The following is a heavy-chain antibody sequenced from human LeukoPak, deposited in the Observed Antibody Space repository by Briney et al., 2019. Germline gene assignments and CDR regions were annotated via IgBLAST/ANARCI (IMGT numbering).Heavy chain of an antibody. CDR2: ISRSGSTK. Sequence: NPGGSLRLSCAASGFTFSDYNMRWIRQAPGKGLEWVSSISRSGSTKYYADSVKGRFTISRDNAKNSLFLQMNSLRAEDTAVYYFARMKGDYWGQGTLVTVSS. V-gene: IGHV3-11*01. CDR1: GFTFSDYN. CDR3: ARMKGDY. J-gene: IGHJ4*02.